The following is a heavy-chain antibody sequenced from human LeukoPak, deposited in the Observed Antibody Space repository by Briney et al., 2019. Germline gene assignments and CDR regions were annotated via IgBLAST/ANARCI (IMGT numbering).Heavy chain of an antibody. V-gene: IGHV1-69*13. J-gene: IGHJ5*02. Sequence: SVKVSCKASGGTFSSYAISWVRQAPGQGLEWMGGIIPIFGTANYAQKFQGRVTITADESTSTAYMELSSLRSEDTAVYYCARDGFEYVVRSYNWFDPWGQGTLVTVSS. D-gene: IGHD3-10*01. CDR3: ARDGFEYVVRSYNWFDP. CDR2: IIPIFGTA. CDR1: GGTFSSYA.